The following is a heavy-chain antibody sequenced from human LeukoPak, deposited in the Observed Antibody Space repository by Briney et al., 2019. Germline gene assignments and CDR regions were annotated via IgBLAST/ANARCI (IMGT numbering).Heavy chain of an antibody. CDR3: AKDPSAWIQLWYYFDY. V-gene: IGHV3-23*01. CDR1: GFTFSSYE. J-gene: IGHJ4*02. CDR2: ISGSGGST. D-gene: IGHD5-18*01. Sequence: GGSLRLSCAASGFTFSSYEMNWVRQAPGKGLEWVSAISGSGGSTYYADSVKGRFTISRDNSKNTLYLQMNSLRAEDTAVYYCAKDPSAWIQLWYYFDYWGQGTLVTVSS.